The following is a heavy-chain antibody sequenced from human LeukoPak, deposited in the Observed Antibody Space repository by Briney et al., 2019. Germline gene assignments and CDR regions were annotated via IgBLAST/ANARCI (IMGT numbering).Heavy chain of an antibody. Sequence: GGSLRLSCAASGFTFSSYSMNWVRQAPGKGLEWVSSISSSSSYIYYADSVKGRFTISRDNAKNSLYLQMNSLRAEDTAVYYCARDGKSWDYYYYYGMDVWGQGTTVTVSS. CDR2: ISSSSSYI. J-gene: IGHJ6*02. CDR3: ARDGKSWDYYYYYGMDV. D-gene: IGHD6-13*01. V-gene: IGHV3-21*01. CDR1: GFTFSSYS.